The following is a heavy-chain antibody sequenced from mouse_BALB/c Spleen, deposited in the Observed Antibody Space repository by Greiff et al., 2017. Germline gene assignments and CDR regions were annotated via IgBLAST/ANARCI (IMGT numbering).Heavy chain of an antibody. CDR3: AREGSGYEAY. CDR1: GYTFSSYW. V-gene: IGHV1-9*01. CDR2: ILPGSGST. Sequence: QVQLQQSGAELMKPGASVKISCKATGYTFSSYWIEWVKQRPGHGLEWTGEILPGSGSTNYNEKFKGKATFTADTSSNTAYMQLSSLTSEDSAVYYCAREGSGYEAYWGQGTLVTVSA. J-gene: IGHJ3*01. D-gene: IGHD3-1*01.